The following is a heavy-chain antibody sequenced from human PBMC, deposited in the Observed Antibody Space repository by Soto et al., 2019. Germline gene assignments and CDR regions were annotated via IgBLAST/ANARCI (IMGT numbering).Heavy chain of an antibody. CDR1: GVSFDSYD. CDR2: ISYDGSNT. D-gene: IGHD2-15*01. V-gene: IGHV3-30*18. J-gene: IGHJ5*02. Sequence: PGGSLRLSCAASGVSFDSYDMHWVRQAPGKGPAWVAIISYDGSNTYYTDSVRGRFTISTDNSKDTLYLQMHSLRSEDTAIYYCAKISRYCSGGDCHAWGQGTQVTVSS. CDR3: AKISRYCSGGDCHA.